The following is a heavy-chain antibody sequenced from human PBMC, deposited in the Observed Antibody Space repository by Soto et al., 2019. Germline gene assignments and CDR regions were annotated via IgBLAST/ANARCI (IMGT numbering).Heavy chain of an antibody. CDR3: ARAGKITMIVDY. J-gene: IGHJ4*02. V-gene: IGHV4-30-2*01. D-gene: IGHD3-22*01. CDR2: IYHSGST. CDR1: GGSISSGGYS. Sequence: KASETLSLTCAVSGGSISSGGYSWSWIRQPPGKGLEWIGYIYHSGSTYYNPSLKSRVTISVDRSKNQFSLKLSSVTAADTAVSYCARAGKITMIVDYWGQGTLVTVSS.